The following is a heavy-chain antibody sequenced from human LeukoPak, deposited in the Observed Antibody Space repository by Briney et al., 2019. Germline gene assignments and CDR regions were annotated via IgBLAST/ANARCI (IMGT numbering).Heavy chain of an antibody. CDR1: GFTSSSYE. CDR3: ARDHYYGSGSFDY. CDR2: ISSSNTI. Sequence: GGSLRLSCAASGFTSSSYEMNWVRQAPGKGLEWISYISSSNTIYYADSVKGRFTISRDNANNSLYLQMNSLRAEDTAVYYCARDHYYGSGSFDYWGQGTLVTVSS. J-gene: IGHJ4*02. V-gene: IGHV3-48*03. D-gene: IGHD3-10*01.